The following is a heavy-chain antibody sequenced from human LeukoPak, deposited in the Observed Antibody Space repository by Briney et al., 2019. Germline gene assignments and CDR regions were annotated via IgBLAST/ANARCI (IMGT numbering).Heavy chain of an antibody. CDR2: LIPIFGTA. CDR1: GGTFSSYA. CDR3: AKDQYYYDSSGYYPTPFDY. J-gene: IGHJ4*02. Sequence: PLASVKVSCKASGGTFSSYAISWVRQAPGHGLEWMGGLIPIFGTANYAQKFQGRVTITAGESTSTAYMELSRLRSEDTAVYYCAKDQYYYDSSGYYPTPFDYWGQGTLVTVSS. D-gene: IGHD3-22*01. V-gene: IGHV1-69*13.